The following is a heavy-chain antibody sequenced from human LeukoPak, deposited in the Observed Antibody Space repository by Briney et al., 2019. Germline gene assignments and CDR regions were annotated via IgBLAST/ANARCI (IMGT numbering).Heavy chain of an antibody. Sequence: GGSLRLSCAASGFTFSNAWMSWVRQAPGKGLEWVGRIKSKTDGGTTDYAAPVKGRFTISRDDSKNTLYLQMNSLKTEDTAAYYCTSTYYYGSGRDFFLYYFDYWGQGTLVTVSS. CDR1: GFTFSNAW. J-gene: IGHJ4*02. CDR2: IKSKTDGGTT. D-gene: IGHD3-10*01. V-gene: IGHV3-15*01. CDR3: TSTYYYGSGRDFFLYYFDY.